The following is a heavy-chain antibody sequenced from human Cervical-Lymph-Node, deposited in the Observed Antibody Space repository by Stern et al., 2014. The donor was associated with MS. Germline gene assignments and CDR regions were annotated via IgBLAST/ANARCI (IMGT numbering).Heavy chain of an antibody. CDR2: ISYDGSNE. CDR1: GFSFSSYI. Sequence: VQLVQSGGGAVQPGRSLRLSCAASGFSFSSYIMHWVRQAPGKGLEWGADISYDGSNEYYADSVKGRFTISRDNSKNTLYLQMNTLRVEDTALYYCTREGAGERKDAFDIWGQGTLVTVSS. CDR3: TREGAGERKDAFDI. V-gene: IGHV3-30*04. J-gene: IGHJ3*02. D-gene: IGHD1-1*01.